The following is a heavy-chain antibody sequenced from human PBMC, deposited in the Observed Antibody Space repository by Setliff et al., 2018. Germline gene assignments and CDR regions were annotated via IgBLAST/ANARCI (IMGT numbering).Heavy chain of an antibody. CDR3: TRRSANSSAD. CDR1: GDSMSNYH. V-gene: IGHV4-59*01. J-gene: IGHJ4*02. CDR2: IFDNGNT. D-gene: IGHD6-19*01. Sequence: PSETLSLTCTVSGDSMSNYHWSWIRQPPGKGLEWIGYIFDNGNTYYNPSLKSRVTISVDTSKNQFSLKLPSVTAADTAVYYCTRRSANSSADWGQGTLVTVSS.